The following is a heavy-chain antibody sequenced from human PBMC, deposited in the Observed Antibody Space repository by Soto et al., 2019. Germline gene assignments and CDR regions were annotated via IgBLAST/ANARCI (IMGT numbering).Heavy chain of an antibody. CDR1: GGSISSYY. Sequence: SETLSLTCTVSGGSISSYYWSWIRQPPGKGLEWIGYIYYSGSTNYNPSLKSRVTISVDTSKNQFSLKLSSVTAADTAVYYCGRHRSSSWYDGAFDIWGQGTMVTVSS. V-gene: IGHV4-59*08. CDR2: IYYSGST. CDR3: GRHRSSSWYDGAFDI. D-gene: IGHD6-13*01. J-gene: IGHJ3*02.